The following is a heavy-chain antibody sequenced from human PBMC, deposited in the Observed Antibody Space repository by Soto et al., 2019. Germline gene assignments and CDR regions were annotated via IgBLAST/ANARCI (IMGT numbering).Heavy chain of an antibody. CDR1: GGSISSGGYY. V-gene: IGHV4-31*03. CDR3: AREEDDYSNGLAYYGMDV. Sequence: PSETLSLTCTVSGGSISSGGYYCSWIRQHPGKGLEWIGYIYYSGSTYYNPSLKSRVTISVDTSKNQFSLKLSSVTAADTAVYYCAREEDDYSNGLAYYGMDVWGQGTTVTVSS. CDR2: IYYSGST. J-gene: IGHJ6*02. D-gene: IGHD4-4*01.